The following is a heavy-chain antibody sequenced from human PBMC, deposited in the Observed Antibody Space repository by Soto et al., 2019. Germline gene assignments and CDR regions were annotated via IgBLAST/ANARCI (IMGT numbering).Heavy chain of an antibody. V-gene: IGHV4-34*01. CDR3: ARAYVATFDY. CDR1: GGSFSGYY. J-gene: IGHJ4*02. D-gene: IGHD3-16*01. Sequence: QVQLQQWGAGLLKPSETLSLTCAVYGGSFSGYYWSWIRQPPGKGLEWIGEINHSGSTNYNPSLKSRVTISVDTSKNQFSLKLSSVTAADTAVYYCARAYVATFDYWGQGTLVTVSS. CDR2: INHSGST.